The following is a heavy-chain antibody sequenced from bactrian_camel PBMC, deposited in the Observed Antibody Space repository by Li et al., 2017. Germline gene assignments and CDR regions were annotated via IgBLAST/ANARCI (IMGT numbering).Heavy chain of an antibody. J-gene: IGHJ4*01. D-gene: IGHD6*01. CDR3: ATSLYGGASGTQYSY. CDR2: IWTGGDSI. CDR1: GYAVGATVC. V-gene: IGHV3S1*01. Sequence: HVQLVESGGGSVQTGGSLRLSCTASGYAVGATVCMGWIRQAPGKEREGVATIWTGGDSIYYADSVKGRFTISRDSANNTVYLQMNNLRTEDTALYYRATSLYGGASGTQYSYWGQGTQVTVS.